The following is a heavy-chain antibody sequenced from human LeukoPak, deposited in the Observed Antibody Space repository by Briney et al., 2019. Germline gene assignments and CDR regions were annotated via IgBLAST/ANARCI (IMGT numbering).Heavy chain of an antibody. CDR3: ARREGYDSSGYHFDY. J-gene: IGHJ4*02. V-gene: IGHV4-4*02. Sequence: KASETLSLTCAVSGGSISSSNWWSWVRQPPGKGLEWIGEIYYSGSTYYNPSLKSRVTISVDTSKNQFSLKLSSVTAADTAVYYCARREGYDSSGYHFDYWGQGTLVTVSS. CDR1: GGSISSSNW. D-gene: IGHD3-22*01. CDR2: IYYSGST.